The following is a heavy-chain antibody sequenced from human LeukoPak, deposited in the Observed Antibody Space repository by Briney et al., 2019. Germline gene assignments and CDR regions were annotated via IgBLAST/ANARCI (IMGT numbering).Heavy chain of an antibody. J-gene: IGHJ4*02. Sequence: GRSLRLSCAASGFTFSSYGMHWVRQAPGKGLEWVAVIWYDGSNKYYADSVKGRFTISRDNSKNTLYLQMNSLRAEDTAVYYCAREVGIRGHFDYWGRGTPVTVSS. V-gene: IGHV3-33*01. CDR1: GFTFSSYG. CDR2: IWYDGSNK. CDR3: AREVGIRGHFDY. D-gene: IGHD1-26*01.